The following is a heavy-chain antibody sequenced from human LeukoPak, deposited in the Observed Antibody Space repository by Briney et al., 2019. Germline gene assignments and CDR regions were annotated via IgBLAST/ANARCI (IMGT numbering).Heavy chain of an antibody. CDR3: ARGIEFSYYYYYGMDV. D-gene: IGHD3-10*01. Sequence: ASVKVSCKASGGTFSSYAISSVRQAPGQGLEWMGGIIPIFGTANYAQKFQGRVTITADESTSTAYMELSSLRSEDTAVYYCARGIEFSYYYYYGMDVWGQGTTVTVSS. CDR1: GGTFSSYA. V-gene: IGHV1-69*13. CDR2: IIPIFGTA. J-gene: IGHJ6*02.